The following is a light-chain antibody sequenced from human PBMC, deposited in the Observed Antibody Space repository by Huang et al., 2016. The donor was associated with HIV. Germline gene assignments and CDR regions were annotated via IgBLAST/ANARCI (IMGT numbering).Light chain of an antibody. CDR2: ETS. Sequence: EIMMTQSPATLSVSPGGRATLSCRASQNVRNNLAWYQQKTGQPPRLLIYETSTRATGIPARFSGSGSATDFTLTISGLQSEDFAIYYCQQYDKWPPGLTFGGGTKVEI. CDR3: QQYDKWPPGLT. V-gene: IGKV3D-15*01. J-gene: IGKJ4*01. CDR1: QNVRNN.